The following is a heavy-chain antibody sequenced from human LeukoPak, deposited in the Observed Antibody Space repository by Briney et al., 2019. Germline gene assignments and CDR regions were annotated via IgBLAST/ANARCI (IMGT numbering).Heavy chain of an antibody. D-gene: IGHD1-1*01. Sequence: SETLSLTCAVSGYSISSGYYWVWIRQPPGKGLEWIGSIYHSGSTYYNPSLKSRVTISVDTSKTQFSLKLSSVTAADTAVYYCARRSTTGTPFDYWGQGTLVTVSS. CDR1: GYSISSGYY. V-gene: IGHV4-38-2*01. J-gene: IGHJ4*02. CDR3: ARRSTTGTPFDY. CDR2: IYHSGST.